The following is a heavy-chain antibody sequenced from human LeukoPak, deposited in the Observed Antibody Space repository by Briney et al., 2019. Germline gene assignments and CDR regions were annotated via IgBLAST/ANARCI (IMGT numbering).Heavy chain of an antibody. V-gene: IGHV3-23*01. CDR3: AKNSAGHDY. CDR2: ISGSGVST. D-gene: IGHD2/OR15-2a*01. J-gene: IGHJ4*02. Sequence: GGSLRLSCAASAFTFSSYGMTWVRQAPGKGLEWVSGISGSGVSTYYADSVKGRFTISRDNSKNTLYLHMNSLRVEDTAVYYCAKNSAGHDYWGQGTLVTVSS. CDR1: AFTFSSYG.